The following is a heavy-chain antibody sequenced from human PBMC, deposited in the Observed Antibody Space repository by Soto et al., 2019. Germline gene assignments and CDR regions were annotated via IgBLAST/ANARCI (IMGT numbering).Heavy chain of an antibody. CDR2: IWYDGSNT. D-gene: IGHD6-13*01. Sequence: QVQLVESGGGVVQPGRSLRLSCAASGFTFSSYGMHWVRQAPGKGLEWVAVIWYDGSNTYYADSVKGRFTISRDNSKNKQHLQMKSLRAEDRAVYYCARCQWESSSWYPYSYGMDVWGQGTTGTVSS. J-gene: IGHJ6*02. CDR1: GFTFSSYG. V-gene: IGHV3-33*01. CDR3: ARCQWESSSWYPYSYGMDV.